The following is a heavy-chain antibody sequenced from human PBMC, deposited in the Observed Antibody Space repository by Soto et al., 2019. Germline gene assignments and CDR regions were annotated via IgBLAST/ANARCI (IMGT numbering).Heavy chain of an antibody. CDR3: AIDTKWGNWFHP. J-gene: IGHJ5*02. D-gene: IGHD3-16*01. V-gene: IGHV3-33*01. CDR1: GFTFSSYG. Sequence: PGGSLRLCCAASGFTFSSYGMHWVRQAPGKGLEWVAVIWYDGSNKYYADSVKGRFTISRDNSKNTLYLQMNSLRAEDTAVYYFAIDTKWGNWFHPWCPATLVTVS. CDR2: IWYDGSNK.